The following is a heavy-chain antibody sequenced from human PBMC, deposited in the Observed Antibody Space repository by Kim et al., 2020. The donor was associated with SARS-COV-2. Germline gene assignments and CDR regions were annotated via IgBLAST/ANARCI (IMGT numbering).Heavy chain of an antibody. CDR2: ISAYNGNT. CDR3: ARDHFTVFWDYYDILTGYDDY. CDR1: GYTFTSYG. J-gene: IGHJ4*02. Sequence: ASVKVSCKASGYTFTSYGISWVRQAPGQGLEWMGWISAYNGNTNYAQKLQGRVTMTTDTSTSTAYMELRSLRSDDTAVYYCARDHFTVFWDYYDILTGYDDYWGQGTLVTVSS. V-gene: IGHV1-18*01. D-gene: IGHD3-9*01.